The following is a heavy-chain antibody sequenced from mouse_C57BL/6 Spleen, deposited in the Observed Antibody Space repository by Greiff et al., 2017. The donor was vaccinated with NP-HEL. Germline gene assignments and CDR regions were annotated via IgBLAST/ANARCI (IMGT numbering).Heavy chain of an antibody. J-gene: IGHJ3*01. CDR3: ARRGDYARFAY. CDR2: INPSTGGT. CDR1: GYSFTGYY. V-gene: IGHV1-42*01. Sequence: EVQLQQSGPELVKPGASVKISCKASGYSFTGYYMNWVKQSPEKSLEWIGEINPSTGGTTYNQKFKAKATLTVDKSSSTAYMQLKSLTSEDSAVYYCARRGDYARFAYWGQGTLVTVSA. D-gene: IGHD2-4*01.